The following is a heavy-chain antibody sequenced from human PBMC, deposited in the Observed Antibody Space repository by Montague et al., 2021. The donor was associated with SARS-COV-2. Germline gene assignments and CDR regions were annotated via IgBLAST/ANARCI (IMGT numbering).Heavy chain of an antibody. CDR1: GTSFSGYY. D-gene: IGHD3-10*01. CDR2: ISHGGST. Sequence: SETLSLTCAVHGTSFSGYYWNWIRQPPGKGLEWIGEISHGGSTKYSPSLKSRLTISADTSKNQFSLELTSVAAADTAVYYCARLRDGVVPSPILGVGPYYSYYYMDVWGRGTTVTVSS. J-gene: IGHJ6*03. V-gene: IGHV4-34*01. CDR3: ARLRDGVVPSPILGVGPYYSYYYMDV.